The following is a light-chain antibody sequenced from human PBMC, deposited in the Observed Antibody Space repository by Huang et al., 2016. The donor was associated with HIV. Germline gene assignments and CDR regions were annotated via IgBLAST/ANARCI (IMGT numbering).Light chain of an antibody. J-gene: IGKJ4*01. CDR1: RSLLYSANSQNY. CDR3: QQYYSLPLT. V-gene: IGKV4-1*01. CDR2: WAS. Sequence: DIVMTQSPDSLAVSLGERATINCKSNRSLLYSANSQNYLAWYKQRPGQPPNLLIYWASTRESGVPDRFSGSVSGTDFTLTITSLQAEDVAIYYCQQYYSLPLTFGGGTKVEIK.